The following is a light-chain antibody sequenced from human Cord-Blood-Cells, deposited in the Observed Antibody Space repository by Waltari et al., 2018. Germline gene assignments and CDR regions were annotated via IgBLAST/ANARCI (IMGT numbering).Light chain of an antibody. CDR1: QSVSSSY. V-gene: IGKV3-20*01. Sequence: EIVLTQSPGTLSLSPGERATLSCRASQSVSSSYLACYQQKPGQAPRLLIYGASSRATGIPDRFSGSGSGTDLTLTISRLEPEDFAVYYCQQYGSSPLFTVGPGTKVDIK. J-gene: IGKJ3*01. CDR2: GAS. CDR3: QQYGSSPLFT.